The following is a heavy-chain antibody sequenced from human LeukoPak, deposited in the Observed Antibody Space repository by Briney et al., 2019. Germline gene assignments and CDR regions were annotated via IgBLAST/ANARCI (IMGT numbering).Heavy chain of an antibody. Sequence: SQTLSLTCTVSGGSISSGGYYWCWLRQPPGKGLEWIGYIYHSGSTYYNPSLKSRVSISVDRSKNQFSLKLSSVTAADTAVYYCARGYCSSTSCSYNWFDHWGQGILVTVSS. V-gene: IGHV4-30-2*01. J-gene: IGHJ5*02. CDR3: ARGYCSSTSCSYNWFDH. D-gene: IGHD2-2*01. CDR2: IYHSGST. CDR1: GGSISSGGYY.